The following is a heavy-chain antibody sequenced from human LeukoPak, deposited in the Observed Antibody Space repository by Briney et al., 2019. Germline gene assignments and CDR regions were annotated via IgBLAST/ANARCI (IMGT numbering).Heavy chain of an antibody. D-gene: IGHD3-22*01. CDR1: GGSISSGGYY. Sequence: SETLSLTCTVSGGSISSGGYYWSWIRQHPGKGLEWIGYIYYSGNTYYNPSLKSRVTISVDTSKNQFSLKLSSVTAADTAVYYCARWRYYDSSGYSQTFDYWGQGTLVTVSS. J-gene: IGHJ4*02. CDR2: IYYSGNT. CDR3: ARWRYYDSSGYSQTFDY. V-gene: IGHV4-31*03.